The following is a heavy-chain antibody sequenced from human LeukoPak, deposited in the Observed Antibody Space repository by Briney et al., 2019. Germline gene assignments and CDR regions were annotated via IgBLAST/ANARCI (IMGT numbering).Heavy chain of an antibody. J-gene: IGHJ4*02. D-gene: IGHD3-16*01. CDR1: GFTFSSYS. V-gene: IGHV3-21*01. CDR2: ISSSSYI. CDR3: ARERSDMITFGV. Sequence: GGSLRLSCAASGFTFSSYSMNWVRQAPGKGLEWVSSISSSSYIYYADSVKGRFTISRDNAKNSLYLQMNSLRAEDTAVYYCARERSDMITFGVWGQGTLVTVSS.